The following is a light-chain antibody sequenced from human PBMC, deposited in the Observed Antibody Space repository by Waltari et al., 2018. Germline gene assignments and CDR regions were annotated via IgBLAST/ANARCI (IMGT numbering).Light chain of an antibody. CDR1: NIGGRS. CDR3: QVWDSASDHYV. J-gene: IGLJ1*01. Sequence: SYVLTQPPSVSVAPAETASITCGENNIGGRSVHWYQQKPGQAPVLIVYDDSGRPSGIPERFSGSNSGNTATLTISRVEAGDEADYYCQVWDSASDHYVFGTGTKVTAL. V-gene: IGLV3-21*02. CDR2: DDS.